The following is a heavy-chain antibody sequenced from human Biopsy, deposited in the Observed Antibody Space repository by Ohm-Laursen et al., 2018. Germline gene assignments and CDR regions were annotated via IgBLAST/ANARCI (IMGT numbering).Heavy chain of an antibody. Sequence: SQTLSLTCAVFGKTFSDYQWSWIRQPPGKGLEWIGQINQAGTTNYNPSLKSRVSISADASKYEFSLRSTSVTAADTAVYLCGNEVHGRDYWGLGALVTASS. D-gene: IGHD2-15*01. CDR2: INQAGTT. J-gene: IGHJ4*02. V-gene: IGHV4-34*08. CDR3: GNEVHGRDY. CDR1: GKTFSDYQ.